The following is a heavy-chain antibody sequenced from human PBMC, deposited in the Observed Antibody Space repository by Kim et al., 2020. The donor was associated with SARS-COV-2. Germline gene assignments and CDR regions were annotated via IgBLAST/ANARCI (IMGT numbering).Heavy chain of an antibody. CDR2: GST. Sequence: GSTNYDPSLKSRVNRSVDTSKNQFSLKLSSVTAADTAVYYCARIRAGTSDWGQGTLVTVSS. J-gene: IGHJ4*02. V-gene: IGHV4-34*01. D-gene: IGHD1-1*01. CDR3: ARIRAGTSD.